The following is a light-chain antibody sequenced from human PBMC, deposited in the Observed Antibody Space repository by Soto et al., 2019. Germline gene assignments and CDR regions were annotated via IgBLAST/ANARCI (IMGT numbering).Light chain of an antibody. CDR2: DNN. Sequence: QSVLTQSPSVSAAPGQKVTISCSGSSSNIGNNYVSWYQQLPGTAPKLLIYDNNKRPSGIPDRFSGSKSGTSGTLDITGLQTGDEADYYCATWDGSLPGEVFGGGTKVNRP. CDR1: SSNIGNNY. V-gene: IGLV1-51*01. CDR3: ATWDGSLPGEV. J-gene: IGLJ2*01.